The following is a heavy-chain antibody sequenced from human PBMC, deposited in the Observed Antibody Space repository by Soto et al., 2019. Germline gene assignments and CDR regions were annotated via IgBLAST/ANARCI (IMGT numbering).Heavy chain of an antibody. CDR3: ARVPDR. D-gene: IGHD2-2*01. CDR2: VNHSGST. V-gene: IGHV4-34*01. Sequence: SETLSLTCAVYGGSFSGYYWSWIRQPPGKGLEWIGEVNHSGSTNYNPSLKSRVTISVDTSKNQFSLKLSSVTAADTAVYYCARVPDRWGQGTLVTVSS. J-gene: IGHJ5*02. CDR1: GGSFSGYY.